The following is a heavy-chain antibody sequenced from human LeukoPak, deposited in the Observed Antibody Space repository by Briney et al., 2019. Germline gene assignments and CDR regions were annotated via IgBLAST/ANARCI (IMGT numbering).Heavy chain of an antibody. CDR2: ISSTGNTI. CDR1: GFTFSSNA. Sequence: PGGSLRLSCAASGFTFSSNAMSWVRQTPGKGLEWVSYISSTGNTIYYADSVKGRFTISRDNAKNSLYLRMNSLRAEDTAVYYCATDRRYSSGPYTLFDSWGQGTPVTVSS. CDR3: ATDRRYSSGPYTLFDS. D-gene: IGHD6-19*01. J-gene: IGHJ4*02. V-gene: IGHV3-48*03.